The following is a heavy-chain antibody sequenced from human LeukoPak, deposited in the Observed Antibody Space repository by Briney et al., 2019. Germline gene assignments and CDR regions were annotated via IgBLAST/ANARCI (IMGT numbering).Heavy chain of an antibody. CDR1: GYTFTSRG. CDR2: ISTYNGQT. J-gene: IGHJ4*02. D-gene: IGHD2-8*01. V-gene: IGHV1-18*01. Sequence: ASVKVSCKTSGYTFTSRGISWVRQPPAQGLEWVGWISTYNGQTDYAQSLQGRVVMTTDRSTSTAYMDLWSLRSDDTAVYYCTSGVDYNYWGQGTVVTVSS. CDR3: TSGVDYNY.